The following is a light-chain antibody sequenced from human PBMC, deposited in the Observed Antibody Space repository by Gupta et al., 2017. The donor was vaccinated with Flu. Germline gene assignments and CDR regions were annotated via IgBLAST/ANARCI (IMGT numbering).Light chain of an antibody. V-gene: IGLV1-40*01. Sequence: QSVLTQPPAVSGAPGQRVTISCTGTNTNIGADYDVHWYQQLPGTAPQLLIYASNIRPSGVPPRFSASTSGMSASLATTGLQAEDEADYYCQYYDTSSGGSGIFGGGTKLTVL. CDR1: NTNIGADYD. CDR2: ASN. CDR3: QYYDTSSGGSGI. J-gene: IGLJ2*01.